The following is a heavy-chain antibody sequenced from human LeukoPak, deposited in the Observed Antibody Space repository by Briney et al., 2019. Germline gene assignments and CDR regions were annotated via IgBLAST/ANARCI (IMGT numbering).Heavy chain of an antibody. Sequence: GGSLRLSCAASGFTFSSYSMNWVRQAPGKGLEWVSSISSSSSYIYYADSVKGRFTISRDNAKNSLYLQMNSLRAEDTAVYYRARGPRGRADDAFDIWGQGTMVTVSS. D-gene: IGHD6-19*01. V-gene: IGHV3-21*01. CDR2: ISSSSSYI. CDR1: GFTFSSYS. J-gene: IGHJ3*02. CDR3: ARGPRGRADDAFDI.